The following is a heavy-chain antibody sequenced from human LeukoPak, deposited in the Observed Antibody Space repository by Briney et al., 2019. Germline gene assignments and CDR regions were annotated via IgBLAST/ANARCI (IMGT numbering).Heavy chain of an antibody. CDR2: IYYSGST. V-gene: IGHV4-59*01. J-gene: IGHJ3*02. CDR1: GGSISSYY. D-gene: IGHD3-22*01. CDR3: ARGYYDSSGYNGFDI. Sequence: SETLSLTCTVSGGSISSYYWSWIRQPPGKGLEWIGYIYYSGSTNYNPSLKSRVTISVDTSKNQFSLKLSSVTAADTAVYYCARGYYDSSGYNGFDIWGQGTVVTVSS.